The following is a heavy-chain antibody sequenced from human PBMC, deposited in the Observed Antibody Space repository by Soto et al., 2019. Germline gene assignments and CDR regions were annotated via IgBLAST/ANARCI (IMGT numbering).Heavy chain of an antibody. CDR3: ARDAGYSYGPFDY. V-gene: IGHV3-48*02. D-gene: IGHD5-18*01. CDR1: GFTFSSYS. CDR2: ISSSSSTI. Sequence: EVQLVESGGGLVQPGGSLRLSCAASGFTFSSYSMNWVRQAPGKGLEWVSYISSSSSTIYYEDSVKGRFTISRDNAKNSLYLQRNRLRDEDTAVYYCARDAGYSYGPFDYWGQGTLVTVSS. J-gene: IGHJ4*02.